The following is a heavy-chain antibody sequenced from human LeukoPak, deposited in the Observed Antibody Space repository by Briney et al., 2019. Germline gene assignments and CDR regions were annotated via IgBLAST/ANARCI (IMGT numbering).Heavy chain of an antibody. D-gene: IGHD6-19*01. Sequence: GGSLRLSCAASGFTFSNAWMSWVRQAPGKGLEWIGRLRRKTDGGTTDYAAPVKDRFTISRDDSKNTLFLQINSLKTEDTAVYYCSTYVAVAGTRHFDSWGQGALVTVSS. V-gene: IGHV3-15*01. J-gene: IGHJ4*02. CDR3: STYVAVAGTRHFDS. CDR1: GFTFSNAW. CDR2: LRRKTDGGTT.